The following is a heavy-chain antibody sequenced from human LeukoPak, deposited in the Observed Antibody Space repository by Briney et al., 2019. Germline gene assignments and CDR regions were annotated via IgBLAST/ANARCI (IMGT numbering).Heavy chain of an antibody. CDR2: IWYDGSNK. D-gene: IGHD3-3*01. CDR1: GFTFSSYG. V-gene: IGHV3-33*01. Sequence: GRSLRLSCAASGFTFSSYGMHWVRQAPGKGLEWVAVIWYDGSNKYYADSVKGRFTISRDNSKNMLYLQMNSLRAEDTAVYYCARDSYDFWSGVRYYYMDVWGKGTTVTVSS. J-gene: IGHJ6*03. CDR3: ARDSYDFWSGVRYYYMDV.